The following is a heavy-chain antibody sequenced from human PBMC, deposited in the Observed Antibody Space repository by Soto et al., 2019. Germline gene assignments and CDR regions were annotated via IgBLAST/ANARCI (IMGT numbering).Heavy chain of an antibody. CDR1: GYTFTSYG. CDR3: ARARDYDFWSGRLPYYYYYMDV. V-gene: IGHV1-18*01. CDR2: ISAYNGNT. Sequence: QVQLVQSGAEVKKPGASVKVSCKASGYTFTSYGISWVRQAPGQGLEWMGWISAYNGNTNYAQKLQDRVTMTTDTSTSTAYMELRSLRSDDTAVYYCARARDYDFWSGRLPYYYYYMDVWGKGTTVTVSS. D-gene: IGHD3-3*01. J-gene: IGHJ6*03.